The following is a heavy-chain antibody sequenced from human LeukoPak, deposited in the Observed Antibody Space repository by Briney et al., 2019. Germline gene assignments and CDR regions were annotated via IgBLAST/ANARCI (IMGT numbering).Heavy chain of an antibody. CDR2: ISSSSRYI. J-gene: IGHJ2*01. CDR3: ARGDDYYDSSGPPDF. D-gene: IGHD3-22*01. CDR1: GFTFSSYS. V-gene: IGHV3-21*01. Sequence: PGGSLRLSCAASGFTFSSYSMNWVRQAPGKGLEWVSSISSSSRYIYYADLVKGRFTISRDNAKNSLYLQMNSLRAEDTAVYYCARGDDYYDSSGPPDFWGRGTLVTVSS.